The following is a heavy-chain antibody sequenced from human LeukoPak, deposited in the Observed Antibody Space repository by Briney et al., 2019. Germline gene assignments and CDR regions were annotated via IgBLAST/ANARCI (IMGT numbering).Heavy chain of an antibody. CDR3: ARSRGYSYGSGDDAFDI. Sequence: SETLSLTCTVSGGSISSGDYYWSWIRQPPGKGLEWIGYIYYSGSTYYNPSLKSRVTISVDTSKNQFSLKLSSVTAADTAVYYCARSRGYSYGSGDDAFDIWGQGTMVTVSS. J-gene: IGHJ3*02. CDR1: GGSISSGDYY. D-gene: IGHD5-18*01. CDR2: IYYSGST. V-gene: IGHV4-30-4*02.